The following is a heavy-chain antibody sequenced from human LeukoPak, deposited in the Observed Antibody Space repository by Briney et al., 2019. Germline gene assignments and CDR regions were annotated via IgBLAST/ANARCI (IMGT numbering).Heavy chain of an antibody. J-gene: IGHJ6*02. CDR3: AKATAHYYGMDV. V-gene: IGHV3-30*18. CDR1: GFTFSSYA. CDR2: ISYDGSNK. Sequence: GGSLRLSCAASGFTFSSYAMSWVRQAPGKGLEWVAVISYDGSNKYYADSVKGRFTISRDNSKNTLYLQMNSLRAEDTAVYYCAKATAHYYGMDVWGQGTTVTVSS. D-gene: IGHD1-26*01.